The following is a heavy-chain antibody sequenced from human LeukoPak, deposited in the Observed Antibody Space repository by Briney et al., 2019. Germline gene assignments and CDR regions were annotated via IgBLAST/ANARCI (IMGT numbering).Heavy chain of an antibody. Sequence: SETLSLTCAVYGGSFSGYYWSWIRQPPGKGLEWIGEINHSGSTNYNQSLKSRVTISVDTSKNQFSLKLSSVTAADTAVYYCASYYYDSSGLDYWGQGTLVTVSS. V-gene: IGHV4-34*01. CDR3: ASYYYDSSGLDY. J-gene: IGHJ4*02. CDR1: GGSFSGYY. CDR2: INHSGST. D-gene: IGHD3-22*01.